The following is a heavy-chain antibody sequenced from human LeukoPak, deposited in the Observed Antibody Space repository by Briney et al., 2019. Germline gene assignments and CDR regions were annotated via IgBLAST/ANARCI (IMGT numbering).Heavy chain of an antibody. J-gene: IGHJ4*02. Sequence: PGXSLRLSCAASGFTVSSNYMSWVRQAPGKGLEWVSVIYSGGSTYYSDSVKGRFTISRDNSKNTLYLQMNSLRAEDTAVYYCAKDLYLRFLEWLLYPFDYWGQGTLVTVSS. V-gene: IGHV3-53*01. CDR2: IYSGGST. CDR1: GFTVSSNY. CDR3: AKDLYLRFLEWLLYPFDY. D-gene: IGHD3-3*01.